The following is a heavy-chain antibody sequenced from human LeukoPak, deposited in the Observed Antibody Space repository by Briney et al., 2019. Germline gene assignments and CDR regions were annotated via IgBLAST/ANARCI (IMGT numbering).Heavy chain of an antibody. V-gene: IGHV5-10-1*01. J-gene: IGHJ1*01. CDR2: IDPSDSYT. D-gene: IGHD3-9*01. Sequence: HGESLKISCKGSGYSFTSYWISWVRQMPGKGLEWMGRIDPSDSYTNYSPSFQGHVTISADKSISTAYLQWSSLKASDTAMYYCARHASELRYFDWLYFQHWGQGTLVTVSS. CDR3: ARHASELRYFDWLYFQH. CDR1: GYSFTSYW.